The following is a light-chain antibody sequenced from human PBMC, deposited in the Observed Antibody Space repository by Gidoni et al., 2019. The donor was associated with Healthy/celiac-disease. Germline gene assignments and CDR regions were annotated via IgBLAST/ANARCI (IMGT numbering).Light chain of an antibody. CDR1: QSVSSN. J-gene: IGKJ1*01. CDR2: GAS. CDR3: QQYNNWPLWT. Sequence: EIVMTQSPATLSVSPGDRATLSCRASQSVSSNLAWYQQKPGQAPRLLIYGASTRATGIPARFSGSGSGTEFTLTISSLQSEDFAVYYCQQYNNWPLWTFGQGTKAEIK. V-gene: IGKV3-15*01.